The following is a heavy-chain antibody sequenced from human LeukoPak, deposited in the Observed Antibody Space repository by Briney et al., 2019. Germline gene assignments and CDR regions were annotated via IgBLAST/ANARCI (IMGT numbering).Heavy chain of an antibody. J-gene: IGHJ3*02. CDR1: GFTFSTYW. CDR3: ARDGGGDIVVAFAFDI. D-gene: IGHD2-15*01. V-gene: IGHV3-11*01. CDR2: ISSSGSTI. Sequence: PGESLRLSCAASGFTFSTYWMHWVRQAPGKGLEWVSYISSSGSTIYYADSVKGRFTISRDNAKNSLYLQKNSLRAEDTAVYYCARDGGGDIVVAFAFDIWGQGTMVTVSS.